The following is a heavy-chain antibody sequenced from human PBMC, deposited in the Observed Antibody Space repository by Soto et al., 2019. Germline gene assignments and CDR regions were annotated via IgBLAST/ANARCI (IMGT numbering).Heavy chain of an antibody. D-gene: IGHD2-21*02. V-gene: IGHV4-39*01. CDR1: GGSISSSSYY. CDR3: ARLDYGGNSYYYSYYYGMDV. J-gene: IGHJ6*02. Sequence: QLQLQESGPGLVKPSETLSLTCTVSGGSISSSSYYWGWIRQPPGKGLEWIWSIYYSGSTYYNPPLKSRFTISVDTSKNQFSLKPSPVTAADTAVYYCARLDYGGNSYYYSYYYGMDVWGQGQTVTVSS. CDR2: IYYSGST.